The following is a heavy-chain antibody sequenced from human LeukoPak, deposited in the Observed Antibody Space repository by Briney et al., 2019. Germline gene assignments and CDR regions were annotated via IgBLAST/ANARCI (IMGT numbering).Heavy chain of an antibody. D-gene: IGHD4/OR15-4a*01. J-gene: IGHJ3*02. CDR2: ISSSTNTI. V-gene: IGHV3-48*02. CDR1: GFTFSSYR. Sequence: GGSLRLSCAASGFTFSSYRMSWFRQAPGKGLEWVSYISSSTNTIYYADSVKGRFTISRDNAKNSLFLPMNSLRDEDTAVYYCARGGSGANDDALDIWGQGTMVTVSS. CDR3: ARGGSGANDDALDI.